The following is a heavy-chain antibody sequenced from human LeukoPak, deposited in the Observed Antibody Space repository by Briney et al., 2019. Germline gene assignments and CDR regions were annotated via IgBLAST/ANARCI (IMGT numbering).Heavy chain of an antibody. V-gene: IGHV1-2*02. J-gene: IGHJ5*02. Sequence: PEASVKVSCKASGYSFTGYYIHWVRQAPGQGLEWMGWINPNSGGTNYAQKFQGRVTMTRDTSISTAYMELSRLRSDDTAVYYCARGDIVVLPAGIPHNWFDPWGQGTLVTVSS. CDR3: ARGDIVVLPAGIPHNWFDP. CDR2: INPNSGGT. CDR1: GYSFTGYY. D-gene: IGHD2-2*02.